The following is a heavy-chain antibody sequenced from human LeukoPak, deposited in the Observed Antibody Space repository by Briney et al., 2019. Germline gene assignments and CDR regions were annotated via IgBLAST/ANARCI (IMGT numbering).Heavy chain of an antibody. Sequence: GASVKVSCKASGYTFTGHYMHWVRQAPGQGLEWMGWINPNSGGTNYAQKFQGRVTMTRDTSISTAYMELSRLRSDDTAVYYCARGGNWKEKAFDIWGQGTMLTVSS. CDR3: ARGGNWKEKAFDI. CDR2: INPNSGGT. CDR1: GYTFTGHY. J-gene: IGHJ3*02. V-gene: IGHV1-2*02. D-gene: IGHD1-20*01.